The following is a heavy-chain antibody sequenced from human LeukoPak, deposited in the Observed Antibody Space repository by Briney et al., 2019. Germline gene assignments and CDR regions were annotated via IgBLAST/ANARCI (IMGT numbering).Heavy chain of an antibody. J-gene: IGHJ5*02. CDR3: ARHVAGYSSNWYAGWFDP. CDR1: GGSISSYY. V-gene: IGHV4-59*08. Sequence: SETLSLTCTVSGGSISSYYWSWIRQPPGKGLEWIGYIYYSGSTKYNPSLKSRVTISVDTPKNQLSLKLSSVTAADTAVYYCARHVAGYSSNWYAGWFDPWGQGTLVTVSS. D-gene: IGHD6-13*01. CDR2: IYYSGST.